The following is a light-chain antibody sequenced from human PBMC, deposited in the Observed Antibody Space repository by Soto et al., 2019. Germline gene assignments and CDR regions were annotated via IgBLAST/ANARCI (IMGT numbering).Light chain of an antibody. J-gene: IGKJ1*01. CDR2: EAS. CDR1: QSISDS. Sequence: DIQMTQSPSTLSATVGDRVTITCRASQSISDSLAWYQQKPGKAPKLLFYEASNLKSGVPSRFSGSGSGTKYTLTISSLQPDDFASYYCQQYNGYWTFGQGTKVEIK. V-gene: IGKV1-5*03. CDR3: QQYNGYWT.